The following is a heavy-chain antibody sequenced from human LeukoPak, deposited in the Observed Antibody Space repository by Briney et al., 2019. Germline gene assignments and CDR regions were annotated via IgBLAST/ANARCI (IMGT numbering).Heavy chain of an antibody. CDR2: INHSGST. V-gene: IGHV4-34*01. CDR1: GGSFSGYY. J-gene: IGHJ4*02. Sequence: SETLSLTCAVYGGSFSGYYWSWSRQPPGKGGEWSGEINHSGSTNYNPSLKSRGTISVDTSKNQFSLKLSSVPAADTAVYYCARGPFSGYDSSGYKVYYFDYWGQGTLVTVSS. CDR3: ARGPFSGYDSSGYKVYYFDY. D-gene: IGHD3-22*01.